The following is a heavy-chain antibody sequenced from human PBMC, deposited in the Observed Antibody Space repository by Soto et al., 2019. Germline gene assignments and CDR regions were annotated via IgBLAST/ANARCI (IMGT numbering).Heavy chain of an antibody. CDR2: IKQDGSVR. D-gene: IGHD1-26*01. Sequence: GGSLRLSCAASGFSFSSYWMTWVRQAPGGGLEWVANIKQDGSVRNYVDSVKGRFTISRDNAKFSLYLQMNSLTAEDTAAYYCAGNFITSTSGDVWGKGTTVTVSS. V-gene: IGHV3-7*04. J-gene: IGHJ6*04. CDR1: GFSFSSYW. CDR3: AGNFITSTSGDV.